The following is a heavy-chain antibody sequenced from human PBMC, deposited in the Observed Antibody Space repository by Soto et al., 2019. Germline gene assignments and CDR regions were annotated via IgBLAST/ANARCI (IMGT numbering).Heavy chain of an antibody. CDR1: GGSFSGYY. Sequence: SETLSLTCAVYGGSFSGYYWSWIRQPPGKGLEWIGEINHSGSTNYNPSLKSRVTISVDTSKNQFSLKLSSVTAADTAVYYCARGGGYVDTAMVSSWFDPWGQGTLVTVSS. D-gene: IGHD5-18*01. CDR2: INHSGST. CDR3: ARGGGYVDTAMVSSWFDP. J-gene: IGHJ5*02. V-gene: IGHV4-34*01.